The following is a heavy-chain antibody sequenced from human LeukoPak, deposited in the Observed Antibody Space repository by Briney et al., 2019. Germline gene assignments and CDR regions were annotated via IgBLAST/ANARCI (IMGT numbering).Heavy chain of an antibody. CDR3: ARGLTYYDFWSGYYPDAFDI. D-gene: IGHD3-3*01. V-gene: IGHV4-4*07. Sequence: SETLSLTCTVSGGSISSYYWSWIRQPAGKGLEWNGRIYTSGSTNYNPSLKSRVTMSVDTSKNQFSLKLSSVTAADTAVYYCARGLTYYDFWSGYYPDAFDIWGQGTMVTVSS. CDR1: GGSISSYY. J-gene: IGHJ3*02. CDR2: IYTSGST.